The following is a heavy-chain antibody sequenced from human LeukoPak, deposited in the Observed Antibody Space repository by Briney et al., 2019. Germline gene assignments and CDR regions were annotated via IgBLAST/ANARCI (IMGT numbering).Heavy chain of an antibody. CDR2: INWNGGST. V-gene: IGHV3-20*04. CDR1: GFTFDDYG. Sequence: GGSLRLSCAASGFTFDDYGMSWVRQAPGKGLEWVSGINWNGGSTGYADSVKGRFTISGDNAKNSLYLQMNSLRAEDTALYYCARDRTDHSSGWFSVDYWGQGTLVTVSS. J-gene: IGHJ4*02. CDR3: ARDRTDHSSGWFSVDY. D-gene: IGHD6-19*01.